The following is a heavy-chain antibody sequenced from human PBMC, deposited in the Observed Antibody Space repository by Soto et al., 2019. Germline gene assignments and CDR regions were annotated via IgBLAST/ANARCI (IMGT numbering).Heavy chain of an antibody. CDR3: ARSYDSSGYYYVVDY. Sequence: ASVKVSCKASGYTFTGYYIHWVRQAPGQGLEWMGWINPNSGGTNYAQKFQGWVTMTSDTSISTAYMELSRPRSDDTAVYYCARSYDSSGYYYVVDYWGQGKMVTLSS. CDR1: GYTFTGYY. J-gene: IGHJ4*02. V-gene: IGHV1-2*04. D-gene: IGHD3-22*01. CDR2: INPNSGGT.